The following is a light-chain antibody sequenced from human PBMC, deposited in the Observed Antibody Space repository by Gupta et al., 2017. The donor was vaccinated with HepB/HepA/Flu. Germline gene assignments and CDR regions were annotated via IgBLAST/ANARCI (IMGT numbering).Light chain of an antibody. V-gene: IGKV4-1*01. CDR3: QQYYSTPRT. Sequence: DNLMTQAPDSLAVALGERATINCKSSQSVLYCPHNKNYLAWYQQKPGQPPKLLIYWASTREAGVPDRFSGSGSGTDFTLTISRLEAEDLAVYYCQQYYSTPRTFGQGTKVEIK. CDR2: WAS. CDR1: QSVLYCPHNKNY. J-gene: IGKJ1*01.